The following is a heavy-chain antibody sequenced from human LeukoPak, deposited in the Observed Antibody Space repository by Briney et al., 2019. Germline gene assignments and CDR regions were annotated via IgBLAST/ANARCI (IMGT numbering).Heavy chain of an antibody. D-gene: IGHD5-12*01. V-gene: IGHV4-59*01. CDR3: ARHPKSGYTGYESDY. CDR1: GGSISTYY. CDR2: INYSGRT. J-gene: IGHJ4*02. Sequence: PSETLSLTCTVSGGSISTYYWSWVRQPPGKGLEWIGYINYSGRTNANSSLKSRVAISVDTSKNQFSLRLSSVTAADTAVYYCARHPKSGYTGYESDYWGQGTLVIVSS.